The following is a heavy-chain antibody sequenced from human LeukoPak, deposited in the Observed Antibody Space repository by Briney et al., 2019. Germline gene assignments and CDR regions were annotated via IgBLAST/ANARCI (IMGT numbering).Heavy chain of an antibody. J-gene: IGHJ4*02. CDR2: INHSGST. CDR1: GGSFSGYY. Sequence: KPSETLSLTCAVYGGSFSGYYWSWIRQPPGKGLEWIGEINHSGSTNYNPSLKSRVTISVDTSKNQFSLRLSSVTAADTALYYCAKAYGDYGTKTYRRAYFDYWGPGSLVSVSS. D-gene: IGHD4-17*01. V-gene: IGHV4-34*01. CDR3: AKAYGDYGTKTYRRAYFDY.